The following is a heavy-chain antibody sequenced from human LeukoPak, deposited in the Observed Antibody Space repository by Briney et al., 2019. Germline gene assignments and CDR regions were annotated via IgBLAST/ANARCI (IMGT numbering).Heavy chain of an antibody. D-gene: IGHD6-6*01. CDR3: AKDRSSSSSGYFDY. CDR2: ISWNSGSI. CDR1: GFTFSSYA. Sequence: SLRLSCAASGFTFSSYAMSWVRQAPGKGLEWVSGISWNSGSIGYADSVKGRFTISRDNAKNSLYLQMNSLRAEDMALYYCAKDRSSSSSGYFDYWGQGTLVTVSS. J-gene: IGHJ4*02. V-gene: IGHV3-9*03.